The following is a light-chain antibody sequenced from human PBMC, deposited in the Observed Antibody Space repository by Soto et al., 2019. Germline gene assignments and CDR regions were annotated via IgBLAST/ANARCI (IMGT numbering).Light chain of an antibody. V-gene: IGKV1-5*03. CDR3: QHYNSYSEA. Sequence: IQMTHPPSTLRDSVGDRVTITCRANQSISTWLAWYQQKPGKAPNLLIYKASTLKSGVPSRFSGSGSGTEFTLTISSLQPDDFATYYCQHYNSYSEAFGQGTKGDI. CDR1: QSISTW. J-gene: IGKJ1*01. CDR2: KAS.